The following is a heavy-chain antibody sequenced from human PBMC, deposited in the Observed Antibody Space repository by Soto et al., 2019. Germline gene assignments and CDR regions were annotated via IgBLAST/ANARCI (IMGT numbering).Heavy chain of an antibody. CDR1: GDSYSISTYS. V-gene: IGHV4-30-2*01. CDR3: AGMPYTSRLRFDP. Sequence: PSETLSLTCNMSGDSYSISTYSLSWIRQPPGKALQWIGFIYQSGVTSYNPSLASRVSISLERSNNQCSLKLKYVTAADTDVYFCAGMPYTSRLRFDPWGPGTLVTVSS. CDR2: IYQSGVT. D-gene: IGHD2-2*01. J-gene: IGHJ5*02.